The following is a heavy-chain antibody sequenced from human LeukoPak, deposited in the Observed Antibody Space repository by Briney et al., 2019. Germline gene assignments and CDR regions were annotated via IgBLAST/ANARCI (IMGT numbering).Heavy chain of an antibody. J-gene: IGHJ4*02. CDR2: INPTGGST. V-gene: IGHV1-46*01. CDR3: ARGQLDYDFWSGWTGFDY. Sequence: ASVKVSCKASGYTFTSYYMHWVRQAPGQGLEWMGLINPTGGSTGYAQKFQGRVTMTRDTSISTAYMELSSLRSEDTAVYYCARGQLDYDFWSGWTGFDYWGQGTLVTVSS. CDR1: GYTFTSYY. D-gene: IGHD3-3*01.